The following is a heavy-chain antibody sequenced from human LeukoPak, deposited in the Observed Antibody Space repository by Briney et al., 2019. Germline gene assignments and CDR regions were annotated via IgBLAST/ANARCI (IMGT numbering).Heavy chain of an antibody. V-gene: IGHV3-15*01. D-gene: IGHD3-10*01. J-gene: IGHJ4*02. Sequence: GGSLRLSCAASGFTFSNAWMSRVRQAPGKGLEWVGRIKSKTDGGTTDYAAPVKGRFTISRDDSKNTVFLQMNSLKTEDTAVYYCALYGSGFYFDYWGQGTQVTVSS. CDR1: GFTFSNAW. CDR2: IKSKTDGGTT. CDR3: ALYGSGFYFDY.